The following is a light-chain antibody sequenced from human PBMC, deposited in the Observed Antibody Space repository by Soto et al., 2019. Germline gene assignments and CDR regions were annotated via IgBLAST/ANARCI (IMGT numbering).Light chain of an antibody. J-gene: IGKJ5*01. CDR3: QQRSNWPPAT. Sequence: EIVLTQSPATLSLSPGERATLSCRASQSVSSYFAWYQQKPGQAPRLLIYDASNRATGIPARFSGSGSGTDFTLTISSLGPEDFAVYYCQQRSNWPPATFGQGTRLEIK. CDR2: DAS. CDR1: QSVSSY. V-gene: IGKV3-11*01.